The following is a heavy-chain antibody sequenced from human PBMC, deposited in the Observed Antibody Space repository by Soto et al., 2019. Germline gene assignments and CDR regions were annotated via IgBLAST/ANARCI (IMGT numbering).Heavy chain of an antibody. V-gene: IGHV3-23*01. CDR3: AKWTDTVIEAALAGGPFDI. CDR1: GFSFSTYA. CDR2: ISASGATT. D-gene: IGHD2-15*01. J-gene: IGHJ3*02. Sequence: QTGGSLRLSCAASGFSFSTYALTWVRQAPGKGLEWVSGISASGATTYYADSVKGRFTISRDNSKNTVFLQMTSLRAEDTALYYCAKWTDTVIEAALAGGPFDIWGQGTMVTVSS.